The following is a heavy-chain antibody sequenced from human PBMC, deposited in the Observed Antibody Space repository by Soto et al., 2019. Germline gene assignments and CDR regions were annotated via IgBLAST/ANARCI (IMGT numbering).Heavy chain of an antibody. CDR2: IIPMLGMS. CDR1: GDTFNFYT. D-gene: IGHD3-10*01. CDR3: ATNYGSGSTHFDY. Sequence: QVQLVQSGAEVKKPGSPVRVSCTASGDTFNFYTISWVRQVPGQVPEWMGRIIPMLGMSNYAQKFQGRVTIMADKSTSTVYMNLSGLTSEDTAVYYCATNYGSGSTHFDYWGQGTLVTVSS. V-gene: IGHV1-69*02. J-gene: IGHJ4*02.